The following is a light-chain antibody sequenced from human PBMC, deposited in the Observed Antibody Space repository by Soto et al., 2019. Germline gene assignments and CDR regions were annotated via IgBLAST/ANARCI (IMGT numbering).Light chain of an antibody. V-gene: IGLV2-11*01. CDR3: CSYAGSYIFV. CDR2: DVS. Sequence: QSVLTQPRSVSGSPGQSVTISCTGTSSDVGGYNYVSWYQQHPGKAPKLMIYDVSQRPSGVPDRFSGSKSGNTASLTISGLQADDEAAYYCCSYAGSYIFVFGTGTKVTVL. CDR1: SSDVGGYNY. J-gene: IGLJ1*01.